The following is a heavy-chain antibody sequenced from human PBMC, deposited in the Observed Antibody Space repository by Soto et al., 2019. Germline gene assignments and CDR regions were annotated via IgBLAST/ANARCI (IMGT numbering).Heavy chain of an antibody. Sequence: SETLSLTCAFYGGSFSGYYWSWIRQPPGKGLEWIGEINHSGSTNYNPSLKSRVTISVDTSKNQFSLKLSSVTAADTAVYYCARTRWGAAAATRWFDPWGQGTLVTVSS. D-gene: IGHD6-13*01. J-gene: IGHJ5*02. CDR1: GGSFSGYY. CDR2: INHSGST. CDR3: ARTRWGAAAATRWFDP. V-gene: IGHV4-34*01.